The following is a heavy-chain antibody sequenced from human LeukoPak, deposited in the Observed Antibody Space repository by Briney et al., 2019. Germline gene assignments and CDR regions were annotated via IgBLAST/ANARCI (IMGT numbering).Heavy chain of an antibody. CDR2: ITSDGRTT. D-gene: IGHD3-10*01. CDR1: GFTFSSTW. Sequence: GGSLRLSCVASGFTFSSTWMHWFRQGAGKGLVWLSRITSDGRTTIYADSVEGRFTISRDNAKNTLYLQMTSLRAEDTAVYYCARDFEAYYYGLGSPLFDYWGQGTLVTVSS. J-gene: IGHJ4*02. CDR3: ARDFEAYYYGLGSPLFDY. V-gene: IGHV3-74*01.